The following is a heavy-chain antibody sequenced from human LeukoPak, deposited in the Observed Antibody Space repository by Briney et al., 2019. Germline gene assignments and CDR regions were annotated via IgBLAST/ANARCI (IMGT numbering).Heavy chain of an antibody. CDR1: GGSISSGGYS. CDR3: ARREGYCSSTSCPTAFDY. D-gene: IGHD2-2*01. Sequence: SETLSLTCAVSGGSISSGGYSRSWIRQPPGKGLEWIGYIYHSGSTYYNPSLKSRVTISVDRSKNQFSLKLSSVTAADTAVYYCARREGYCSSTSCPTAFDYWGQGTLVTVSS. J-gene: IGHJ4*02. CDR2: IYHSGST. V-gene: IGHV4-30-2*01.